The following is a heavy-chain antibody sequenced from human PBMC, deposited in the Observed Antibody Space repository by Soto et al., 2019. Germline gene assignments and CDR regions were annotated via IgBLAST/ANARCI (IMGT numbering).Heavy chain of an antibody. V-gene: IGHV3-9*01. D-gene: IGHD3-3*01. J-gene: IGHJ6*02. CDR3: AKDLYYDCWSGYYYYYYGMDV. CDR2: ISWNSGSI. CDR1: GFTFDDYA. Sequence: EVQLVESGGGLVQPGRSLRLSCAASGFTFDDYAMHWVRQAPGKGLEWVSGISWNSGSIGYADSVKGRFTISRDNAKNSLYLQMNSLRAEDTALYYCAKDLYYDCWSGYYYYYYGMDVWGQGTTVTVSS.